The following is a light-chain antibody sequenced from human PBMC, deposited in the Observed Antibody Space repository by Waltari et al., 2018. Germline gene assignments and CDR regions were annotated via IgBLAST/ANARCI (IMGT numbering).Light chain of an antibody. CDR1: QSISDY. Sequence: DIQMTQYPSSLSASVGDRVTITCRASQSISDYLNWYQHKPGKAPRLLIYSASTLQSGVPSRFSGSGSGTDFTLIISSLQPEDFATYYCEQSNSFPFTFGPGTKVDVK. V-gene: IGKV1-39*01. J-gene: IGKJ3*01. CDR3: EQSNSFPFT. CDR2: SAS.